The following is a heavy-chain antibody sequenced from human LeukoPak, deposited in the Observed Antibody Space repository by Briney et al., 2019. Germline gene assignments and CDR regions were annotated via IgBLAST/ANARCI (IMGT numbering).Heavy chain of an antibody. D-gene: IGHD1/OR15-1a*01. V-gene: IGHV3-23*01. CDR1: GFTFSSYA. CDR3: AKEPRWEQLHSFDI. Sequence: GGSLRLSCAASGFTFSSYAMSWVRQAPGKGLEWVSTISGSGGTTYYVDSVKGRFTVSRDNSKNTLYLQMNSLRDEDTAVYYCAKEPRWEQLHSFDIWGQGTTVTVSS. J-gene: IGHJ3*02. CDR2: ISGSGGTT.